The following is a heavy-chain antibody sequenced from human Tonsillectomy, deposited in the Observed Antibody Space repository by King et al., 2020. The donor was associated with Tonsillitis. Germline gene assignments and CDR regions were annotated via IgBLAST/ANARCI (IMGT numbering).Heavy chain of an antibody. D-gene: IGHD3-16*01. V-gene: IGHV3-48*01. J-gene: IGHJ6*02. CDR2: ISSSSSTI. CDR1: GFTFSSYS. CDR3: AGDPRADYDPPYYYGMDV. Sequence: VQLVESGGGLVQPGGSLRLSCAASGFTFSSYSMNWVRQAPGKGLEWVSYISSSSSTIYYADSVKGRFTISRDNAKNSLYLQMNSLRAEDTAVYYCAGDPRADYDPPYYYGMDVWGQGTTVTVSS.